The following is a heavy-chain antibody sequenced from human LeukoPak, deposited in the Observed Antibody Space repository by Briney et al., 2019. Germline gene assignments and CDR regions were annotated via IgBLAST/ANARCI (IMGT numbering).Heavy chain of an antibody. D-gene: IGHD3-3*01. Sequence: ASVNVSCTPSGYTFTRYGIKWVRQAPGQGLEWMGGISAYIGNTDYAQKIQCRVTMTTYTTTSTAYMELRSLRSDDTAVYYCASGVWSGYYGKYYFDYWGQGTLVTVSS. CDR1: GYTFTRYG. J-gene: IGHJ4*02. CDR2: ISAYIGNT. CDR3: ASGVWSGYYGKYYFDY. V-gene: IGHV1-18*01.